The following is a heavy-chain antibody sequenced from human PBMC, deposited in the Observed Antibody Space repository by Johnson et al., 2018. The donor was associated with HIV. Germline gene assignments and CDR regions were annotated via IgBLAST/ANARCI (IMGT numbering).Heavy chain of an antibody. J-gene: IGHJ3*02. V-gene: IGHV3-30-3*01. D-gene: IGHD3-16*02. CDR2: ISYDGSNK. CDR3: ARTEMIKFGGVIVLGGAFDI. Sequence: VQLVESGGGVVQPGRSLRLSCAASGFTFSSYAMHWVRQAPGKGLEWVAVISYDGSNKYYADSVKGRFTISRDNSKNTLYLQMNSLRAEDTAVYYCARTEMIKFGGVIVLGGAFDIWGQGTMVTVSS. CDR1: GFTFSSYA.